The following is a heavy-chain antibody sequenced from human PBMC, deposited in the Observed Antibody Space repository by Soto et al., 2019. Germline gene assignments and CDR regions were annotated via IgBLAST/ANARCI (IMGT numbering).Heavy chain of an antibody. Sequence: VGSLRLSCAASEFTFSNYAMSWVRQAPGKGLEWVSSISGNGGSTYYADSVKGRFTISRDNSKNTLYLQMNSLRAEDTAVYYCAKEMRTGYYNDWFDPWGQGTLVTVSS. CDR1: EFTFSNYA. J-gene: IGHJ5*02. CDR2: ISGNGGST. V-gene: IGHV3-23*01. D-gene: IGHD3-9*01. CDR3: AKEMRTGYYNDWFDP.